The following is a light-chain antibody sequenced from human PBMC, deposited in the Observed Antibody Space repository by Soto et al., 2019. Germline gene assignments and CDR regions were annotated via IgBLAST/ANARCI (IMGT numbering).Light chain of an antibody. CDR3: KKINTAPRT. Sequence: DIQMTQSPSSLSASVGDRVTITCRASQDVSHNLAWYQQQPGKVPKLLIYASSTLNSGVPARFSGRGSGLDFTLTISSLQPEDVATYCWKKINTAPRTFGQGTK. V-gene: IGKV1-27*01. CDR1: QDVSHN. J-gene: IGKJ1*01. CDR2: ASS.